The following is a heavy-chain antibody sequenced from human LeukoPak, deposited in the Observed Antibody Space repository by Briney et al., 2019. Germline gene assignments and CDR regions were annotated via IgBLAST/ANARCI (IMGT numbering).Heavy chain of an antibody. D-gene: IGHD5-24*01. CDR1: GGSISSGGYY. CDR3: ATAYEMATRIDY. J-gene: IGHJ4*02. CDR2: IYYSGST. Sequence: SETLSLTCTVSGGSISSGGYYWSWIRQHPGKCLEWIGYIYYSGSTYYNPSLQSRVTISVDTSKNQFSLKLSSVTAADTVLYYRATAYEMATRIDYRGQGTLVTVSS. V-gene: IGHV4-31*03.